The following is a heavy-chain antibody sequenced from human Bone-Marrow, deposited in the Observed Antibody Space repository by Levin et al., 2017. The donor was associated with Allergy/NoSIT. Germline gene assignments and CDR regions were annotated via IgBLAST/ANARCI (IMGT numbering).Heavy chain of an antibody. CDR3: ARGDHHASRGPFYYFDF. J-gene: IGHJ4*02. Sequence: GGSLRLSCTASGFTFNNYGMHWVRQAPGKGLEWVAVIYHDESIKDYADSVRGRSIISRDNSRKTLYLRMDSLRADDPAVSYCARGDHHASRGPFYYFDFWGQGSLVTVSS. CDR1: GFTFNNYG. V-gene: IGHV3-33*01. CDR2: IYHDESIK. D-gene: IGHD3-22*01.